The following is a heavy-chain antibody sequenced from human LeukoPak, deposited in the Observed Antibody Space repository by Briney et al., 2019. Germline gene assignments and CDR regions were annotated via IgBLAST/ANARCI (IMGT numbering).Heavy chain of an antibody. D-gene: IGHD5-12*01. V-gene: IGHV3-7*03. Sequence: GGSLRLSCAASGFTFISYWMSWVRQAPGKGLEWVANIKQDGSEKYYVDSVKGRFTISRDNAKNSLYLQMNSLRAEDTAVYYCARGGYSGYDFDYWGQATLVTVSS. J-gene: IGHJ4*02. CDR3: ARGGYSGYDFDY. CDR1: GFTFISYW. CDR2: IKQDGSEK.